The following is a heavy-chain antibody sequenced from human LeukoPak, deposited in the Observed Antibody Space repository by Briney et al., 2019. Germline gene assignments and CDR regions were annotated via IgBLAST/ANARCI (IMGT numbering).Heavy chain of an antibody. J-gene: IGHJ4*02. CDR1: GGTFSRYA. D-gene: IGHD6-13*01. CDR3: ARHHGYSSSW. Sequence: ASVKVSCKASGGTFSRYAISWVRQAPGQGLEWMGRIIPILGIANYAQKFQGRVTITADKSTSTAYMELSSLRSEDTAVYYCARHHGYSSSWWGQGTLVTVSS. V-gene: IGHV1-69*04. CDR2: IIPILGIA.